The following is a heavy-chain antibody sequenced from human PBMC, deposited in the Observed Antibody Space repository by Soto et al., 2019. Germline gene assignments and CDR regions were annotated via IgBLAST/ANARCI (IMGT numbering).Heavy chain of an antibody. D-gene: IGHD5-18*01. CDR2: ISGSGDST. CDR1: GVTFSSYA. J-gene: IGHJ2*01. Sequence: EVQLLESGGGLVQPGGSLRLSCAASGVTFSSYAMNWVRQAPGKGLEWVSAISGSGDSTYYADSVKGGFTISRDNSKNTPYPQVNSLSAEDTAVYYYATDIERGYSSGRPYRYFDLWGRGTPVTVSS. CDR3: ATDIERGYSSGRPYRYFDL. V-gene: IGHV3-23*01.